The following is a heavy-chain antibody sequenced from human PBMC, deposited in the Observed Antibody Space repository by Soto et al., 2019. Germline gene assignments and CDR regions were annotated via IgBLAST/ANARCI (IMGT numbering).Heavy chain of an antibody. V-gene: IGHV4-34*01. D-gene: IGHD3-10*01. CDR1: GGSFSGYY. Sequence: SETLSLTCAVYGGSFSGYYWSWIRQPPGKGLEWIGEINHSGSTNYNPSLKSRVTISVDTSKNQFSLKLSSVTAADTAVYYCATRRYYYGSGSYYYFDYWGQGTLVTVSS. J-gene: IGHJ4*02. CDR2: INHSGST. CDR3: ATRRYYYGSGSYYYFDY.